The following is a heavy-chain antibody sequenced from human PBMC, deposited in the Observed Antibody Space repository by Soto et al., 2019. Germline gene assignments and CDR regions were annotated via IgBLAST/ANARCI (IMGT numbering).Heavy chain of an antibody. Sequence: GGSLRLSCAASGFTFSSYSMNWVRQAPGKGLEWVSSISSSSSYIYYADSVKGRFTISRDNAKNSLYLQMNSLRDEDTAVYYGAREGGSESGMDDWGQGTTVTVSS. CDR2: ISSSSSYI. D-gene: IGHD5-12*01. CDR1: GFTFSSYS. CDR3: AREGGSESGMDD. V-gene: IGHV3-21*01. J-gene: IGHJ6*02.